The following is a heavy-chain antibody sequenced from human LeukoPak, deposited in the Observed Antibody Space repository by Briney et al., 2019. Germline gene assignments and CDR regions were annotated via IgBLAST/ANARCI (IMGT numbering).Heavy chain of an antibody. J-gene: IGHJ5*02. CDR3: ASQGPHYDFWSGYSNWFDP. CDR1: GYTFTGYY. D-gene: IGHD3-3*01. Sequence: ASVKVSCKASGYTFTGYYMHWVRQAPGQRLEWMGRINPNSGGTNYAQKFQGRVTMTRDTSISTAYTELSRLRSDDTAVYYCASQGPHYDFWSGYSNWFDPWGQGTLVTVSS. CDR2: INPNSGGT. V-gene: IGHV1-2*06.